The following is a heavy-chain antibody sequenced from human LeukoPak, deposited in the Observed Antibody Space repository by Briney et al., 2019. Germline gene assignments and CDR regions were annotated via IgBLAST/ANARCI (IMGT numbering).Heavy chain of an antibody. V-gene: IGHV4-34*01. J-gene: IGHJ6*03. CDR2: INHSGST. CDR3: ARAGSVASNYYYYYYMDV. CDR1: GGSISSYY. D-gene: IGHD6-25*01. Sequence: SETLSLTCTVSGGSISSYYWSWIRQPPGKGLEWIGEINHSGSTNYNPSLKSRVTISVDTSKNQFSLKLSSVTAADTAVYYCARAGSVASNYYYYYYMDVWGKGTTVTISS.